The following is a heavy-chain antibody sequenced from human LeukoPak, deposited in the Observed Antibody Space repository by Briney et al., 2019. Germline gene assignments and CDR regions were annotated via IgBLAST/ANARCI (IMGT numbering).Heavy chain of an antibody. Sequence: GGSLRLSCSASGFTFSTYAMHWVRQAPGKGLEYVSGITSNGDSTYYADSVKGRFTISRDNSKNTLYSQMSSLRVEDTAVYYCVKGRSSWYADALDIWGQGTMVTVSS. CDR2: ITSNGDST. CDR1: GFTFSTYA. V-gene: IGHV3-64D*06. J-gene: IGHJ3*02. CDR3: VKGRSSWYADALDI. D-gene: IGHD6-13*01.